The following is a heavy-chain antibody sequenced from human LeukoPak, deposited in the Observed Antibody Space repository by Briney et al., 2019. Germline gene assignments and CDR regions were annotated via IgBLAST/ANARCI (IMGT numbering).Heavy chain of an antibody. CDR3: ARETERWSPVGYYYYYMDV. Sequence: SVKVSCKASGGTFSSYAISWVRQAPGQGLEWMGGIIPIFGTANYAQKFQGRVTITTDESTSTAYMELSSLRPEDTAVYYCARETERWSPVGYYYYYMDVWGKGTTVTVSS. J-gene: IGHJ6*03. CDR2: IIPIFGTA. D-gene: IGHD5-24*01. CDR1: GGTFSSYA. V-gene: IGHV1-69*05.